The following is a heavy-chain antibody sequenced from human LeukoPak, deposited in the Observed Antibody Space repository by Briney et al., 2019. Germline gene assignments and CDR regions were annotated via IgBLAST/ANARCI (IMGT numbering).Heavy chain of an antibody. D-gene: IGHD3-10*01. CDR1: GFTFDDYA. CDR3: AKDPTSSITMVRGVIH. Sequence: GRSLRLSCAASGFTFDDYAMHRVRQAPGKGLEWVSGISRNSGSIGYADSVKGRFTISRDNAKNSLYLQMNSLRAEDTALYYCAKDPTSSITMVRGVIHWGQGTLVTVSS. V-gene: IGHV3-9*01. CDR2: ISRNSGSI. J-gene: IGHJ4*02.